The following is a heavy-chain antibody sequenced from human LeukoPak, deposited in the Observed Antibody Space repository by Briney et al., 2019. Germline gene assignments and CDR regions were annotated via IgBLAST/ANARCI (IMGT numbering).Heavy chain of an antibody. CDR3: ARDRGSIGYKDTFDI. V-gene: IGHV1-69*05. J-gene: IGHJ3*02. CDR2: IIPILGTA. D-gene: IGHD3-22*01. Sequence: ASVKVSCKASVGTFSSYVISWVRQAPGQGLEWMGGIIPILGTANYAQKFQGRVTITTDESTSTAYMELSSLRYEDTAVYYCARDRGSIGYKDTFDIWGQGTMVTVSS. CDR1: VGTFSSYV.